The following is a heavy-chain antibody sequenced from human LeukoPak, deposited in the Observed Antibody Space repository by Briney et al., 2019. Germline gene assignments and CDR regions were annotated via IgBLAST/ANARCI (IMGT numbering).Heavy chain of an antibody. CDR1: SYTFTNYA. Sequence: ASVKVSCKASSYTFTNYAFTWVRQAPGQGLEWMGWINTYTGNPTYAQGFTGRFVFSLDTSVSTAYLQISSLKAEDTAVYYCARWDYDSSGYALYYFDYWGQGTLVTVSS. D-gene: IGHD3-22*01. V-gene: IGHV7-4-1*02. CDR3: ARWDYDSSGYALYYFDY. J-gene: IGHJ4*02. CDR2: INTYTGNP.